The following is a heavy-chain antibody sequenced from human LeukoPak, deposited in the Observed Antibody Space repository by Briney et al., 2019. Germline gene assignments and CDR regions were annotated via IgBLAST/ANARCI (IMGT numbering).Heavy chain of an antibody. V-gene: IGHV4-61*02. CDR1: GGSISSGNYY. CDR3: ARGHSIEPYYYYYYMDV. CDR2: IYTSGTT. J-gene: IGHJ6*03. D-gene: IGHD4-11*01. Sequence: SETLSLTCTVSGGSISSGNYYWSWIRQPAGKGLEWIGRIYTSGTTNYNPSLKSRVTISLNTSKNQFSLKLRSVTAADTAVYYCARGHSIEPYYYYYYMDVWGKGTTVTVSS.